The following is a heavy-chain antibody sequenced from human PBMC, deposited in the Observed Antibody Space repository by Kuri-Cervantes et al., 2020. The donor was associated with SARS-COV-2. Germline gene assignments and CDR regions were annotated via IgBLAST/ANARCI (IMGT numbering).Heavy chain of an antibody. CDR2: IIPIFGTA. CDR1: GGTFSSYA. D-gene: IGHD3-9*01. V-gene: IGHV1-69*13. Sequence: SVKVSCKASGGTFSSYAISWVRQAPGQGLEWMGGIIPIFGTANYAQKFQGRVTITADESTSTAYMELSGLRSEDTAVYYCASLPAYDILTGYYKLGVDYWGQGTLVTVSS. J-gene: IGHJ4*02. CDR3: ASLPAYDILTGYYKLGVDY.